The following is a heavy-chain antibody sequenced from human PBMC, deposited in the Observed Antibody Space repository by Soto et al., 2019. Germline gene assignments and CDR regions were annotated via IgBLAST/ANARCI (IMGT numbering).Heavy chain of an antibody. J-gene: IGHJ5*01. CDR1: GISVSSNY. V-gene: IGHV3-53*01. Sequence: EVQLVESGGGLIQPGGSLRLSCAASGISVSSNYMTWVRQAPGKGLECVSVSYSGGNTYYADSVKGRLTISRDNFKNTFYRQINSLRAEDTAVYYCAKGYGAGSYFFDSWGQGTLVTVSS. D-gene: IGHD3-10*01. CDR3: AKGYGAGSYFFDS. CDR2: SYSGGNT.